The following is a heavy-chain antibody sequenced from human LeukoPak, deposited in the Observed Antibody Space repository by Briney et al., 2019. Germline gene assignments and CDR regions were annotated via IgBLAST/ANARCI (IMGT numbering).Heavy chain of an antibody. Sequence: TSETLSLTCTVSGGSISSYYWSWIRQPPGRGLEWIGYIYYSGSTNYNPSLKSRVTISVDTSKNQFSLKLTSVTAADTAVYYCARSEYSSGWYGYYYYYMDVWGKGTTVTVSS. V-gene: IGHV4-59*01. J-gene: IGHJ6*03. CDR3: ARSEYSSGWYGYYYYYMDV. CDR2: IYYSGST. D-gene: IGHD6-19*01. CDR1: GGSISSYY.